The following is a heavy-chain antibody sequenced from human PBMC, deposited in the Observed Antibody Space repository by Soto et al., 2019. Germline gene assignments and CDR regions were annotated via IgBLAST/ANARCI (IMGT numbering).Heavy chain of an antibody. D-gene: IGHD3-9*01. CDR3: EKDGARSGYHRFDY. CDR1: GFTFSNYA. Sequence: VQLLESGGGLMQPGGSLRLSCAASGFTFSNYAMTWVRQAPGAGLEWVSTISGSGGTTYYAASVKGRFTISRDNSKNTLYLKMDSRRAEDTAIYFCEKDGARSGYHRFDYWGRGTLVSVSS. CDR2: ISGSGGTT. V-gene: IGHV3-23*01. J-gene: IGHJ4*02.